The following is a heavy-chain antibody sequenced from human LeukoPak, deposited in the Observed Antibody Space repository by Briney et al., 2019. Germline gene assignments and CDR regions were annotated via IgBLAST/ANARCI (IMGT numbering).Heavy chain of an antibody. CDR2: INWNGGST. CDR3: ARDSGYSSSWYDAFDI. CDR1: GFNFDDYG. D-gene: IGHD6-13*01. J-gene: IGHJ3*02. V-gene: IGHV3-20*04. Sequence: GGSLRLSCAASGFNFDDYGMSWVRQAPGKGLEWVSGINWNGGSTGYEDSVEGRFTISRDNAKNSLYLQMNSLRAEDTALYYCARDSGYSSSWYDAFDIWGQGIMVTVSS.